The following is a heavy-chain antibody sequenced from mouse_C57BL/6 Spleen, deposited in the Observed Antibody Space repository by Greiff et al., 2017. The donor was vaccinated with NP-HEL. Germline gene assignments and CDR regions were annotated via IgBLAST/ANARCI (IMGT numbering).Heavy chain of an antibody. CDR1: GYAFSSYW. V-gene: IGHV1-80*01. Sequence: VQLQQSGAELVKPGASVKISCKASGYAFSSYWMNWVKQRPGKGLEWIGQIYPGDGDTNYNGKFKGKATLTADKSSSTAYMQLSSLTSEDSAVYFCARRGYGNLYYYAMDYWGQGTSVTVSS. D-gene: IGHD2-1*01. J-gene: IGHJ4*01. CDR3: ARRGYGNLYYYAMDY. CDR2: IYPGDGDT.